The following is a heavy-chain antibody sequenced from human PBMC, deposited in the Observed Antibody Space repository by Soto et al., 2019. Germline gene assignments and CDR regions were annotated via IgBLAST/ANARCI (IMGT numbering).Heavy chain of an antibody. CDR2: INAGNGNT. J-gene: IGHJ4*02. CDR3: ARGGCSSTSCYVGIPFDY. CDR1: GYTFTSYA. Sequence: ASVKVSCKASGYTFTSYAMHWVRQAPGQRLEWMGWINAGNGNTKYSQKFQGRVTTTRDTSASTAYMELSSLRSEDTAVYYCARGGCSSTSCYVGIPFDYWGQGTLVTVSS. V-gene: IGHV1-3*01. D-gene: IGHD2-2*01.